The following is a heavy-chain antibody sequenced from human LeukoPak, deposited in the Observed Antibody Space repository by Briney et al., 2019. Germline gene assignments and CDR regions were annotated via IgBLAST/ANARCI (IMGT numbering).Heavy chain of an antibody. CDR1: GYSFTGYW. J-gene: IGHJ4*02. CDR3: ARQTMVTALDY. V-gene: IGHV5-10-1*01. Sequence: GESLRISCKGSGYSFTGYWITWVRQMPGKGLEWMGKINPTDSYTNYSPSFQGHVTISADKSISTAYLQWSSLRASDTAIYYCARQTMVTALDYWGPGTLVTVSS. D-gene: IGHD4-17*01. CDR2: INPTDSYT.